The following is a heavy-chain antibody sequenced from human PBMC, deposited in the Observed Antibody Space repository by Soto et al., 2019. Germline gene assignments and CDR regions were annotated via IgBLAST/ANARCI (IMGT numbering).Heavy chain of an antibody. CDR2: IYYSGST. J-gene: IGHJ6*03. Sequence: SETLSLTCTVSGGSISSSSYYWGWIRQPPGKGLEWIGSIYYSGSTYYNPSLKSRVTISVDMSKNQFSLKLSSVTAADTAVYYCARQGIVVVPAAIPSLYMDVWGKGTTVTVSS. CDR3: ARQGIVVVPAAIPSLYMDV. D-gene: IGHD2-2*01. V-gene: IGHV4-39*01. CDR1: GGSISSSSYY.